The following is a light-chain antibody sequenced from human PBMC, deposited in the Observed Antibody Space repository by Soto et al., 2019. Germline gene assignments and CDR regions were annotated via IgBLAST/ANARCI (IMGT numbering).Light chain of an antibody. J-gene: IGKJ4*01. V-gene: IGKV1-27*01. Sequence: DIQMTQSPSSLSASVGDRVTITCRASQGISNYLAWYQQKPGKDPKLLIYAASTLQSGVPSRFSGSGSGTDVNLTISSLQPDDVATYYCQKYNSAPTFGGGTKVEIK. CDR3: QKYNSAPT. CDR1: QGISNY. CDR2: AAS.